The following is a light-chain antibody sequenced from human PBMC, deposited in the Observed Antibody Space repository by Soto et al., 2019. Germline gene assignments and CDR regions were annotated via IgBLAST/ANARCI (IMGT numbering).Light chain of an antibody. CDR3: QTWGTGIVV. V-gene: IGLV4-69*01. J-gene: IGLJ3*02. CDR1: SGHSSYA. Sequence: QPVLTQSPSASASLGAPVKLTCTLSSGHSSYAIAWHQQQPGKGPRFLMKFNSDGSHSKGDGIPDRFSGSRSGAERYLTISSLQSEDEADYYCQTWGTGIVVFGGGTKVTVL. CDR2: FNSDGSH.